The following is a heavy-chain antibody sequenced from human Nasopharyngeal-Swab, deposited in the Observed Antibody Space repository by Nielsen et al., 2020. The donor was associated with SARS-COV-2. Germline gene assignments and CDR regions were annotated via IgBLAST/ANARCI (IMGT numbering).Heavy chain of an antibody. CDR2: IYYSGST. V-gene: IGHV4-59*01. Sequence: RQAPGKGLEWIGYIYYSGSTNYNPSLKSRVTISVDTSKNQFSLKLSSVTAADTAVYYCARGERNYDFWSGYYTAGVDCYYMDVWGKGTTVTVSS. CDR3: ARGERNYDFWSGYYTAGVDCYYMDV. D-gene: IGHD3-3*01. J-gene: IGHJ6*03.